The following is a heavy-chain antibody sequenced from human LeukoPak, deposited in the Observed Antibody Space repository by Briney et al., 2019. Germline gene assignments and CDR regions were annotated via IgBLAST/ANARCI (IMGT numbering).Heavy chain of an antibody. CDR1: GDSISSHF. CDR3: ATIKRGDVYGYFDF. V-gene: IGHV4-59*11. D-gene: IGHD5-18*01. J-gene: IGHJ4*02. Sequence: SETLSLTCTVSGDSISSHFWGWLRQPPGKGLEWVAYLYGNMRTKDNPSLKGRVTLSADTSKNQHSLRLSSVTAADTAVYYCATIKRGDVYGYFDFWGQGILVTVSS. CDR2: LYGNMRT.